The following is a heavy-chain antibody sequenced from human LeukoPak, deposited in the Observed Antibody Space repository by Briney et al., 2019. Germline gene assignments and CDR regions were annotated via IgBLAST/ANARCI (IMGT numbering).Heavy chain of an antibody. Sequence: GGSLRLSCASSGFTFRSYAMHWVRQAPGKGLEWVAVISYDGSKKYYADSVKGRFTISRDNSKNTLYLQMNSLRAEDTAVYYCARSRGSYQGGDDFDYWGQGTLVTVSS. CDR2: ISYDGSKK. V-gene: IGHV3-30*01. D-gene: IGHD1-26*01. CDR1: GFTFRSYA. CDR3: ARSRGSYQGGDDFDY. J-gene: IGHJ4*02.